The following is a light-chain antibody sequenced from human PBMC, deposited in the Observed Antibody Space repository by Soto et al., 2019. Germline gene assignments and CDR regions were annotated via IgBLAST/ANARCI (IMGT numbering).Light chain of an antibody. CDR1: QSVSDY. V-gene: IGKV3-11*01. CDR3: QQRTNWLT. Sequence: EIVLTQSPATLSLSPGERATLSCRASQSVSDYIAWYQQKPGQAPRLLIYDTSNRATGVPARFSGSGSGTEFTLTISSLEPEDFAVYFCQQRTNWLTFGGGTRVEIK. J-gene: IGKJ4*01. CDR2: DTS.